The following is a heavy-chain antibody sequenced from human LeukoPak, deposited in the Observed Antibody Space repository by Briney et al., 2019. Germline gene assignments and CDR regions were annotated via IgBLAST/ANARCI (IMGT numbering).Heavy chain of an antibody. Sequence: PGGSLRLSCAASGFTFSNYAMSWARQAPGKGLEWVSAISGSGGSTYYADSVKGRFTISRDNSKNTLYLQMNSLRAEDTAVYYCARDESASLLHWFDPWGQGTLVTVSS. CDR1: GFTFSNYA. V-gene: IGHV3-23*01. J-gene: IGHJ5*02. CDR2: ISGSGGST. CDR3: ARDESASLLHWFDP.